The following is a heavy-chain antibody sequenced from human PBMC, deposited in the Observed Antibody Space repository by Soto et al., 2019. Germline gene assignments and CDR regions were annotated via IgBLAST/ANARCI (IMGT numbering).Heavy chain of an antibody. J-gene: IGHJ6*02. CDR3: ARVAAAEGMDV. Sequence: QVQLVESGGGVVQPGRSLRLSCAASGFTFSSYGMQWVRQAPGKGLEWVAVIWYDGSNKYYADSVKGRFTISRDNSKNTLYLQMNSLRAEDTAVYYCARVAAAEGMDVWGQGTTVTVSS. CDR1: GFTFSSYG. V-gene: IGHV3-33*01. CDR2: IWYDGSNK. D-gene: IGHD6-13*01.